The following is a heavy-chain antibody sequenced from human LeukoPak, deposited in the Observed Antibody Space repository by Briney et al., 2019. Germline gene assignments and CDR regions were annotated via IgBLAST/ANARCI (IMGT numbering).Heavy chain of an antibody. J-gene: IGHJ4*02. CDR1: GGSISSSSYY. CDR2: IYYSGST. V-gene: IGHV4-39*07. D-gene: IGHD2-8*01. Sequence: PSETLSLTCTVSGGSISSSSYYWGWIRQPPGKGLEWIGSIYYSGSTYYNPSLKSRVTISVDTSKNQFSLKLSSVTAADTAVYYCARLTRYCTNGVCCFFDYWGQGTLVTVSS. CDR3: ARLTRYCTNGVCCFFDY.